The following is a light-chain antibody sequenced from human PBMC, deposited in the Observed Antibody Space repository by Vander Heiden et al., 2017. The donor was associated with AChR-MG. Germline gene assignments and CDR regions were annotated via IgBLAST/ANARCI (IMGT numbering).Light chain of an antibody. CDR2: DAS. V-gene: IGKV3-11*01. CDR1: QSVSSY. CDR3: QQRSNWPRYT. Sequence: EIVLTQSPATLSSSPGERATPSCRASQSVSSYLAWYQQKPGQAPRLLIYDASNRATGIPARFSGSGSGTDFTLTISSLEPEDFAVYYCQQRSNWPRYTFGQGTKLEIK. J-gene: IGKJ2*01.